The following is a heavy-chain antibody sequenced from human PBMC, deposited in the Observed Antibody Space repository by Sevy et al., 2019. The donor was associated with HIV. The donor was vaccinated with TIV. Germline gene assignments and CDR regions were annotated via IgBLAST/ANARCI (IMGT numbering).Heavy chain of an antibody. CDR3: ARDYDFWSGYYAGGYYYYGMDV. CDR2: IYTSGST. V-gene: IGHV4-4*07. Sequence: SETLSLTCTVSGGSISSYYWSWIRQPAGKGLEWIGRIYTSGSTNYNPSLKSRVTMSVDTSKNQFSLKLGFVTAADTAVYYCARDYDFWSGYYAGGYYYYGMDVWGQGTTVTVSS. D-gene: IGHD3-3*01. CDR1: GGSISSYY. J-gene: IGHJ6*02.